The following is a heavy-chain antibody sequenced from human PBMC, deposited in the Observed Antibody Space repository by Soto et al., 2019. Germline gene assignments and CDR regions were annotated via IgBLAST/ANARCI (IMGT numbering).Heavy chain of an antibody. Sequence: GGSLRLSCAASGFTFSSYSMNWVRKDQGKGLEWVSYISSSSSTIYYAESEKGRFTISRDNAKTSLYLQMNSLRAEDTAVYYCARDPVLLWFGESPRSNWFAPWXQGTLVTVSS. CDR1: GFTFSSYS. V-gene: IGHV3-48*01. J-gene: IGHJ5*02. D-gene: IGHD3-10*01. CDR2: ISSSSSTI. CDR3: ARDPVLLWFGESPRSNWFAP.